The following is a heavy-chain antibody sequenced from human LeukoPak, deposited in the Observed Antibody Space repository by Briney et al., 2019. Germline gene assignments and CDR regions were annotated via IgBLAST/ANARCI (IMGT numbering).Heavy chain of an antibody. V-gene: IGHV4-4*02. D-gene: IGHD6-19*01. Sequence: PSQTLSLTCAVSGGSISSSNWWSWVRQPPGKGLEWIGEIYHSGSTNYNPSLKSRVTISVDKSKNQFSLKLSSVTAADTAVYYCARGTEYSSGWHYYFDYWGQGTLVTVSS. CDR2: IYHSGST. J-gene: IGHJ4*02. CDR3: ARGTEYSSGWHYYFDY. CDR1: GGSISSSNW.